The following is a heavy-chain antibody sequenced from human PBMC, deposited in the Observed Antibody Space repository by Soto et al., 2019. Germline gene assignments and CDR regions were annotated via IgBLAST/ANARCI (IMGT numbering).Heavy chain of an antibody. J-gene: IGHJ6*02. CDR2: ISYDGSNK. D-gene: IGHD3-10*01. V-gene: IGHV3-30*18. Sequence: SGGSLRLSCAASGFTFSSYGMHWVRQAPGKGLEWVAVISYDGSNKYYADSVKGRFTISRDNSKNTLYLQMNSLRAEDTAVYYCAKDQMRFGFYYYYYGMDVWGQGTTVTVSS. CDR1: GFTFSSYG. CDR3: AKDQMRFGFYYYYYGMDV.